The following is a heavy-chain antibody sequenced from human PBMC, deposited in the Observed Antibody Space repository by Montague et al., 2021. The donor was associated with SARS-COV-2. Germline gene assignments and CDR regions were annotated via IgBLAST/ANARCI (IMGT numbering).Heavy chain of an antibody. CDR1: GGSISSYY. Sequence: SETLSLTCTVSGGSISSYYWSWIRQPPGKGLEWIGNIYYSGSTNYNSSLKSRVTISVDTSKNQFALNLSSVTAADTAVYYCARVFSGWLHFDWYFDYWGQGTLVTVSS. J-gene: IGHJ4*02. D-gene: IGHD3-9*01. CDR2: IYYSGST. V-gene: IGHV4-59*01. CDR3: ARVFSGWLHFDWYFDY.